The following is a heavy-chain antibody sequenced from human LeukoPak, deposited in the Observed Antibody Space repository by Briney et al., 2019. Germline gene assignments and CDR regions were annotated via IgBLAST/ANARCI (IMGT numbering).Heavy chain of an antibody. Sequence: PSETLSLTCTVSGGSTSGYYWSWIRQPAGQGLEWIGFIYYSGSTISYNPSLKSRVTISVDTSRNQVSLRLNSVTAADTAVYYCAREYDFWSGYYTAHYYYYMDVWGKGTTVAVSS. V-gene: IGHV4-59*12. CDR3: AREYDFWSGYYTAHYYYYMDV. CDR1: GGSTSGYY. D-gene: IGHD3-3*01. CDR2: IYYSGSTI. J-gene: IGHJ6*03.